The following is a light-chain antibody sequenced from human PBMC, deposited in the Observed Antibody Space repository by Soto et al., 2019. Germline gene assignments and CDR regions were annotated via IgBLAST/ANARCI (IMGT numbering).Light chain of an antibody. J-gene: IGLJ2*01. CDR2: GVS. Sequence: QSALTQPASVSGSPGQSITISCTGTSSDVGGYNYVSWYQQHPGKAPKLMIFGVSERPSGISNRFSGSKSGNTASLTIFGLQAEDEAVYYCCSYAGPSTFVIFGGGTKLTVL. CDR3: CSYAGPSTFVI. CDR1: SSDVGGYNY. V-gene: IGLV2-23*02.